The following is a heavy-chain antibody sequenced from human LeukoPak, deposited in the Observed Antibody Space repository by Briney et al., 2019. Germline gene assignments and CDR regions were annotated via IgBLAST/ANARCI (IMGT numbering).Heavy chain of an antibody. CDR2: ISDSGGSP. Sequence: GGSLRLSCAASGITFSRFAMSWVRQAPGKGLEWVSGISDSGGSPYYADSVKGRFTISRDNSKNTLYLQMNGLRAEDTAIYYCATHRRGYHDTNESYYFDYWGQGTLVTVSS. J-gene: IGHJ4*02. CDR1: GITFSRFA. D-gene: IGHD2-8*01. V-gene: IGHV3-23*01. CDR3: ATHRRGYHDTNESYYFDY.